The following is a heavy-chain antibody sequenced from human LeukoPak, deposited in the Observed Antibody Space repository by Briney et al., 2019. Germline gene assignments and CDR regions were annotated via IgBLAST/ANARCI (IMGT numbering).Heavy chain of an antibody. CDR1: GFTFSSYG. CDR3: ANGYCTNGVCYPYYYYYMDV. CDR2: ISGSGGST. J-gene: IGHJ6*03. D-gene: IGHD2-8*01. V-gene: IGHV3-23*01. Sequence: GGSLRLSCAASGFTFSSYGMSWVRQAPGKGLEWVSAISGSGGSTYYADSAKGRFTISRDNSKNTLYLQMNSLRAEDTAVYYCANGYCTNGVCYPYYYYYMDVWGKGTTVTVSS.